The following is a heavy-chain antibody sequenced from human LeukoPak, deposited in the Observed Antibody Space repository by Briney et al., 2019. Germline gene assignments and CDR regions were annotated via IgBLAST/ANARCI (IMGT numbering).Heavy chain of an antibody. V-gene: IGHV1-69*05. D-gene: IGHD6-6*01. CDR1: GYTFSSYG. CDR3: AREGVSSSLFDY. CDR2: IIPIFGTA. J-gene: IGHJ4*02. Sequence: SVKVSCKASGYTFSSYGLSWVRQAPGQGLEWMGGIIPIFGTANYAQKFQGRVTITTDESTSTAYMELSSLRSEDTAVYYCAREGVSSSLFDYWGQGTLVTVSS.